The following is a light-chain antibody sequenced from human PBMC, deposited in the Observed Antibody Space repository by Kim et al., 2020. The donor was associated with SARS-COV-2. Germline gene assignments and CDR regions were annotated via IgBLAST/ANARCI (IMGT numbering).Light chain of an antibody. CDR1: SSNLGAGYD. V-gene: IGLV1-40*01. J-gene: IGLJ3*02. CDR2: GNS. CDR3: QSYDSSLSGSV. Sequence: QMGPTPCTGSSSNLGAGYDVNWDQQLPGTAPKLLIYGNSNRPSGVPDRFSGSKSGTSASLAITGLQAEDEADYYCQSYDSSLSGSVFGGGTQLTVL.